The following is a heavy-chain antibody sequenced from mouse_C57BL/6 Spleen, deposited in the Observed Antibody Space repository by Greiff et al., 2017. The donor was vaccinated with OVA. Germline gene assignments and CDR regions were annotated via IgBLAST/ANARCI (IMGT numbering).Heavy chain of an antibody. CDR2: IDPEDGET. D-gene: IGHD1-1*01. CDR1: GFNIKDYY. Sequence: EVQVVESGAELVKPGASVKLSCTASGFNIKDYYMHWVKQRTEQGLEWIGRIDPEDGETKYAPKFQGKATITADTSSNTAYLQLSSLTSEDTAVYYCARSPTTVVEHYFDYWGQGTTLTVSS. CDR3: ARSPTTVVEHYFDY. J-gene: IGHJ2*01. V-gene: IGHV14-2*01.